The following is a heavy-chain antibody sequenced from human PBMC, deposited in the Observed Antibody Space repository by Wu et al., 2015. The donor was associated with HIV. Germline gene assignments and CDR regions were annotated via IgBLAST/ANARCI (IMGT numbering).Heavy chain of an antibody. V-gene: IGHV1-69*05. D-gene: IGHD3-10*01. CDR2: IIPIFGTA. CDR1: GGTFSSYA. Sequence: QVQLVQSGAEVKKPGSSVKVSCKASGGTFSSYAISWVRQAPGQGLEWMGGIIPIFGTANYAQKFQGRVTITTDESTSTAYMELSSLRSEDTAVYYCARGEYNYYGSGSYYTSSFDYWGQGTLVTVSS. J-gene: IGHJ4*02. CDR3: ARGEYNYYGSGSYYTSSFDY.